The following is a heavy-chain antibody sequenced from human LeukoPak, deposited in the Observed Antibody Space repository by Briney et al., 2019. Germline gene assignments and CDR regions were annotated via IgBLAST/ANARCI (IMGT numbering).Heavy chain of an antibody. CDR3: ARSYDGYVRSFDY. J-gene: IGHJ4*02. D-gene: IGHD5-24*01. V-gene: IGHV3-23*01. CDR2: ISGSGDTT. CDR1: GFALSSYV. Sequence: PGGSLRLSCEVSGFALSSYVMSWVRQSPGKGLEWVSGISGSGDTTNYADSAKGRFTTSRDNSKNTLYLQMNSLRAEDTAVYYCARSYDGYVRSFDYWGQGALVTVSS.